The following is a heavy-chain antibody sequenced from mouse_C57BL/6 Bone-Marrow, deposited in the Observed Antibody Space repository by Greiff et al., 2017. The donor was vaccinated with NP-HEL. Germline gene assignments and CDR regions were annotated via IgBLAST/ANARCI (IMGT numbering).Heavy chain of an antibody. CDR3: AIKRGITTVVARDY. J-gene: IGHJ2*01. CDR1: VYPFTSYW. V-gene: IGHV1-74*01. CDR2: IHPSYSDT. Sequence: QVQLQQPGAELVKPFAPVNLSCKSSVYPFTSYWMHWVKQRPGQGLEWIGRIHPSYSDTNYNQKFKGKATLTVDKSSSTAYMQLSSLTSEDSAVYYCAIKRGITTVVARDYWGQGTTLTGSS. D-gene: IGHD1-1*01.